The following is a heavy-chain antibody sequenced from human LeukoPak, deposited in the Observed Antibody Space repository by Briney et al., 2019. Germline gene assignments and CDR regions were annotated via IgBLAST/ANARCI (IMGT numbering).Heavy chain of an antibody. Sequence: PSETLSLTCTVSGGSISSYYWSWIRQPPGKGLEWIGYIYYSGSTNYNPSLKSRVTISVDRSKNQLSLKLSSVTAADTAVYYCARGRSVGARAPGAFDIWGQGTMVTVSS. J-gene: IGHJ3*02. CDR2: IYYSGST. D-gene: IGHD1-26*01. CDR1: GGSISSYY. CDR3: ARGRSVGARAPGAFDI. V-gene: IGHV4-59*12.